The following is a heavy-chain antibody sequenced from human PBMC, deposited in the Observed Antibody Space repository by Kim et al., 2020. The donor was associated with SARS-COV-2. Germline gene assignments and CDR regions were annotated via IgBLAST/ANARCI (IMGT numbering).Heavy chain of an antibody. D-gene: IGHD4-17*01. V-gene: IGHV1-18*01. J-gene: IGHJ4*02. CDR2: ISADNGDT. Sequence: ASVKVSCEASGYTFTSYGISWVRQAPGQGLEWMGWISADNGDTKYAQKLQGRVTMTTDTSTNTAYMELRTLRSDDTAIYYCSRPYDDYFPLDYWGQGTLV. CDR1: GYTFTSYG. CDR3: SRPYDDYFPLDY.